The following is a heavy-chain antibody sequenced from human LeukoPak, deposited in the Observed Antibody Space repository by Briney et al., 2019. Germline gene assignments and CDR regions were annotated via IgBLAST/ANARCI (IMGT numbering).Heavy chain of an antibody. V-gene: IGHV3-33*01. CDR3: ARDPDSYGPDY. CDR2: IWYDGSNK. J-gene: IGHJ4*02. CDR1: GFTFSSYG. Sequence: PGGSLRLSCAASGFTFSSYGMHWVRQAPGKGLEWVAVIWYDGSNKYYADSVKGRFTISRDNSKNTLYLQMNSPRAEDTAVYYCARDPDSYGPDYWGQGTLVTVSS. D-gene: IGHD5-18*01.